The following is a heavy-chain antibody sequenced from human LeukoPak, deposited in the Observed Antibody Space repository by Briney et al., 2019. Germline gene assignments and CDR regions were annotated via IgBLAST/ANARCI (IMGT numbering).Heavy chain of an antibody. J-gene: IGHJ4*02. CDR3: ANLGRGNLDY. Sequence: GGSLRLSCAASGFTFSSYGMHWVRQAPGKGLEWVAVISYDGSNKYYADSAKGRFTISRDNSKNTLYLQMNSLRAEDTTVYYCANLGRGNLDYWGQGTLVTVSS. D-gene: IGHD1-14*01. V-gene: IGHV3-30*18. CDR1: GFTFSSYG. CDR2: ISYDGSNK.